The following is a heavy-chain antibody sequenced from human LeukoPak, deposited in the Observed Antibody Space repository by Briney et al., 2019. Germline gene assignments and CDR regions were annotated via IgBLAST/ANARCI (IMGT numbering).Heavy chain of an antibody. CDR3: ARGATLYYYDSSGYWSPEFDY. CDR2: INHSGST. D-gene: IGHD3-22*01. V-gene: IGHV4-39*07. Sequence: SETLSLTCAVSGASISGSGYYLGWIRQPPGKGLEWIGEINHSGSTNYNPSLKSRVTISVDTSKNQFSLKLSSVTAADTAVYYCARGATLYYYDSSGYWSPEFDYWGQGTLVTVSS. J-gene: IGHJ4*02. CDR1: GASISGSGYY.